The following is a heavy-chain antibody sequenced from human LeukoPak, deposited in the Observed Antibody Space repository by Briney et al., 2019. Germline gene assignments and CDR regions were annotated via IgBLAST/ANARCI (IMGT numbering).Heavy chain of an antibody. Sequence: ASVKVSCKASGGTFSSYAISWVRQAPGKGLEWMGGFDPEDGETIYAQKFQGRVTMTEDTSTDTAYMELSSLRSEDTAVYYCATAVVIPLEYFQHWGQGTLVTVSS. V-gene: IGHV1-24*01. CDR1: GGTFSSYA. J-gene: IGHJ1*01. CDR3: ATAVVIPLEYFQH. CDR2: FDPEDGET. D-gene: IGHD3-22*01.